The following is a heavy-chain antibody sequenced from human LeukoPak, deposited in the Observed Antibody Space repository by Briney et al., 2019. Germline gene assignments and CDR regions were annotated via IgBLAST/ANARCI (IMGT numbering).Heavy chain of an antibody. Sequence: GGSLRLSCAASGFTFISYAMHWVRQAPGKGLEWVAFIRYDGSNKYYADSVKGRFTISRDNSKNTLYLQMNSLRAEDTAVYYCAKDHNWMATIGRYMDVSGNGTTVTVSS. D-gene: IGHD5-24*01. CDR3: AKDHNWMATIGRYMDV. V-gene: IGHV3-30*02. J-gene: IGHJ6*03. CDR2: IRYDGSNK. CDR1: GFTFISYA.